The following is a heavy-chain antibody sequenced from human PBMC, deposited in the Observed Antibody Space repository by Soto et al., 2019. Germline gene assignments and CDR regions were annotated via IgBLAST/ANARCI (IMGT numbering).Heavy chain of an antibody. CDR3: AKLVGGVKAIGAIGNWFEP. D-gene: IGHD3-3*01. J-gene: IGHJ5*02. Sequence: VGSLRLSCAASGFMFSSYGMHWIRHAPGKGLEWVAVISHDGINNYYGDSVKGRCTVSRDNSNNTMFLQIDSLRPEDTAVYYCAKLVGGVKAIGAIGNWFEPWGQGTLVNVS. V-gene: IGHV3-30*18. CDR2: ISHDGINN. CDR1: GFMFSSYG.